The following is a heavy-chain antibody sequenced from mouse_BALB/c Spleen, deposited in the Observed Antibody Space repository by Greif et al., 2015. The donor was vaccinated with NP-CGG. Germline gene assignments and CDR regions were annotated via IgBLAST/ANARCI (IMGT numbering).Heavy chain of an antibody. CDR2: IRNKANGYTT. J-gene: IGHJ2*01. Sequence: EVQLVESGGGLVQPGGSLRLSCATSGFTFTDYYMSWVRQPPGKALEWLGFIRNKANGYTTEYSASVKGRFTISRDNSQSILYLQMNTLRAEDRATYYCARDVGFDYWGQGTTLTVSS. V-gene: IGHV7-3*02. CDR1: GFTFTDYY. CDR3: ARDVGFDY. D-gene: IGHD4-1*01.